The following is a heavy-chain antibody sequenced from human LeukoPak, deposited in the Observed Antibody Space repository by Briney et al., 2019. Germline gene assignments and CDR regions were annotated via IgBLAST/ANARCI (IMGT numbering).Heavy chain of an antibody. D-gene: IGHD3-22*01. J-gene: IGHJ6*03. Sequence: ASVKVSCKASGYTFTSYAMNWVRQAPGQGLEWMGWINTNTGNPTYAQGFTGRFVFSLDTSVSTAYLQISSLKAEDTAVYYCARSPPYYYDSSGPAHYYYYMDVWGKGTTVTVSS. CDR1: GYTFTSYA. V-gene: IGHV7-4-1*02. CDR2: INTNTGNP. CDR3: ARSPPYYYDSSGPAHYYYYMDV.